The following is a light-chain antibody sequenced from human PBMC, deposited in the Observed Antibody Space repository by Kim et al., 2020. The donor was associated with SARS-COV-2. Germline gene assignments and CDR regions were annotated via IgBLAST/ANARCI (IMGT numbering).Light chain of an antibody. CDR3: QQSHTTPLLS. Sequence: AVGDRVTIACRASQSIGTNLNWYQQKPGKAPKLLIYAAASLQSGVPSRFIGSGSGTDFTLTISSLQPEDFATYYCQQSHTTPLLSFGGGTKVDIK. J-gene: IGKJ4*01. V-gene: IGKV1-39*01. CDR1: QSIGTN. CDR2: AAA.